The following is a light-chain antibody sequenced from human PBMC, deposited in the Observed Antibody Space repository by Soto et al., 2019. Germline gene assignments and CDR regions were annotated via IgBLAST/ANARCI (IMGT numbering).Light chain of an antibody. CDR2: GAS. V-gene: IGKV3-20*01. J-gene: IGKJ4*01. CDR1: QSVSSSY. CDR3: QQYGSSPLT. Sequence: ELVLTRSPGTVSLSPGERATLSCRASQSVSSSYLAWYQQKPGQSPRLLIYGASSRATGIPDRFSGSGSGTDFTLTISRLEPEDFAVYYCQQYGSSPLTVSGGTKVDIK.